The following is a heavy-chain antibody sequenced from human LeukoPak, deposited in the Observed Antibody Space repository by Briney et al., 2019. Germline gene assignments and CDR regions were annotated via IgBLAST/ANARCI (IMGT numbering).Heavy chain of an antibody. CDR1: GFTFSSYW. J-gene: IGHJ6*02. V-gene: IGHV3-7*01. CDR3: ARDYYGSGSYGLGYGMDV. Sequence: QPGGSLRLSCAASGFTFSSYWMTWVRQAPGKGLEWVANIKQDGSEKNYVDSVKGRFTISRDNAKNSLYLQMNSLRVEDRAVYYCARDYYGSGSYGLGYGMDVWGQGTTVTVSS. CDR2: IKQDGSEK. D-gene: IGHD3-10*01.